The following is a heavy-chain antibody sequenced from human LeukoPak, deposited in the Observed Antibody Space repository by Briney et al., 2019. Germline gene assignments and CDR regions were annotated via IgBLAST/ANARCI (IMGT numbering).Heavy chain of an antibody. D-gene: IGHD6-13*01. V-gene: IGHV3-64*01. CDR3: ARVLRVGVYVY. Sequence: GGSLSLSCAPSGFTLSRYAMHCLREAPGRALEYVSAISNNGDSTYYANSVKGRFTISRDNSKNKLYIQMGSLRAEDMAVYYCARVLRVGVYVYWGQGALVTVS. J-gene: IGHJ4*02. CDR1: GFTLSRYA. CDR2: ISNNGDST.